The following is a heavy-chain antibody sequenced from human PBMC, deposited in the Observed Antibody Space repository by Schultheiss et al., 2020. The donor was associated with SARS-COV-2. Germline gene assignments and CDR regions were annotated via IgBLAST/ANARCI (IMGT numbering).Heavy chain of an antibody. CDR2: INAGNGNT. V-gene: IGHV1-3*01. J-gene: IGHJ4*02. Sequence: ASVKVSCKASGGTFSSYAISWVRQAPGQRLEWMGWINAGNGNTKYSQKFQGRVTITADESTSTAYMELSRLRSEDTAVYYCASVPSYGYEGLYYFDYWGQGTLVTVSS. CDR1: GGTFSSYA. D-gene: IGHD5-18*01. CDR3: ASVPSYGYEGLYYFDY.